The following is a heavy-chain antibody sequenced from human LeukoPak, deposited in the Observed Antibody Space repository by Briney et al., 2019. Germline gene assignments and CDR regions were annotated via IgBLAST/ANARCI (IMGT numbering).Heavy chain of an antibody. D-gene: IGHD3-16*02. Sequence: GESLKISCKGSGYSFTNYWIGWVRQMPGKGLEWMGIIYPGDSDTRYRPSFQGQVTISADKSISTAYLQWSSLKASDTAMYYCASLIRRGSYPYHFDYWGQGTLVTVSS. CDR1: GYSFTNYW. V-gene: IGHV5-51*01. CDR2: IYPGDSDT. CDR3: ASLIRRGSYPYHFDY. J-gene: IGHJ4*02.